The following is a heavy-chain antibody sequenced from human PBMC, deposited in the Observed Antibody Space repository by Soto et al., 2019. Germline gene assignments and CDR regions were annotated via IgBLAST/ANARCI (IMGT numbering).Heavy chain of an antibody. CDR1: GFTFSSYA. D-gene: IGHD1-26*01. J-gene: IGHJ6*02. Sequence: QVQLVESGGGVVQPGRSLRLSCAASGFTFSSYAMHWVRQAPGKGLEWVAVISYDGSNKYYADSVTGRFTISRDNSKNTLYLQMNSLRAEDTAVYYCARDGTGWGQGTTVNVSS. CDR2: ISYDGSNK. V-gene: IGHV3-30-3*01. CDR3: ARDGTG.